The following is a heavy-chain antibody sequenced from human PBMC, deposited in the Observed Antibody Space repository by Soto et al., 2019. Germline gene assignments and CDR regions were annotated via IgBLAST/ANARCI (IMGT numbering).Heavy chain of an antibody. CDR3: GRTKIIAEAGDI. CDR2: TYYRSKWYN. J-gene: IGHJ3*02. Sequence: PTPTLSLTCALSVDSVSRNSTACNWIRQSPSRGIEWLGRTYYRSKWYNDYSVSVKSRITINPETSKNQCSLQLNSVTPEYTPVYCRGRTKIIAEAGDIWGQGSMDTVS. V-gene: IGHV6-1*01. D-gene: IGHD6-19*01. CDR1: VDSVSRNSTA.